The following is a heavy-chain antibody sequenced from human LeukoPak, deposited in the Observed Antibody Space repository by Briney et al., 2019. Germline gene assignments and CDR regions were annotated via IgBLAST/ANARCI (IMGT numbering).Heavy chain of an antibody. D-gene: IGHD3-22*01. Sequence: GGSLRLSCAASGFTFSSYGMRSGRQAPGKGLEWVAFIRYDGSNKYYADSVKGRFTISRDNSKNTLYLQMNSLRAEDTAVYYCAKEAQPSDVSGYSPPFDYWGQGTLVTVSS. J-gene: IGHJ4*02. V-gene: IGHV3-30*02. CDR1: GFTFSSYG. CDR3: AKEAQPSDVSGYSPPFDY. CDR2: IRYDGSNK.